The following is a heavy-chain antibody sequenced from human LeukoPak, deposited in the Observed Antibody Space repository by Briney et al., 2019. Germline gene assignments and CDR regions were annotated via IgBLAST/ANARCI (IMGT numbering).Heavy chain of an antibody. CDR1: GFTFSSYA. Sequence: TGGSLRLSCAASGFTFSSYAMHWVRQAPGKGLEWVAVISYDGSNKYYADSVKGRFTISRDNSKNTLYLQMNSLRAEDTAVYYCARDIAPEGFDYWGHGTLVTVSS. CDR2: ISYDGSNK. V-gene: IGHV3-30-3*01. J-gene: IGHJ4*01. D-gene: IGHD6-13*01. CDR3: ARDIAPEGFDY.